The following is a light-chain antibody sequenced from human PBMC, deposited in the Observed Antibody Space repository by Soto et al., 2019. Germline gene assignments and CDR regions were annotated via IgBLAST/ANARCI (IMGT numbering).Light chain of an antibody. J-gene: IGLJ2*01. CDR1: SSDVGGYKY. CDR2: EVS. Sequence: QSALTQPASWSGSPGQSLPISCTGTSSDVGGYKYVSWYQHHTGKAPKLIIYEVSNRPSGVSNRFSGSKSGNTASLTLSWPQAEDEAVYDGSSYPISSTVVCGGETKLTFL. V-gene: IGLV2-14*01. CDR3: SSYPISSTVV.